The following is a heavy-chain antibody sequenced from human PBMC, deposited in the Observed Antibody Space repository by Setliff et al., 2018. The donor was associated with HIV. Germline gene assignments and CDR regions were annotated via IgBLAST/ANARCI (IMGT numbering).Heavy chain of an antibody. CDR2: IYTSGST. V-gene: IGHV4-61*09. D-gene: IGHD3-10*01. J-gene: IGHJ5*02. CDR3: ARQPYDSRSFGWFDP. Sequence: KASETLSLTCTVSAYSITSGSYYWSWIRQPAGKGLEWIGHIYTSGSTNYNPSLKSRVSISIDTSKNQFSLKVNSVTAADTAVYYCARQPYDSRSFGWFDPWGQGTLVTVSS. CDR1: AYSITSGSYY.